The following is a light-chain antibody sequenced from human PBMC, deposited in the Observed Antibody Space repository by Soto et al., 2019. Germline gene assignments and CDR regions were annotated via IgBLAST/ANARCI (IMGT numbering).Light chain of an antibody. CDR3: QQYVTSRT. CDR1: QSVSSSY. V-gene: IGKV3-20*01. J-gene: IGKJ1*01. CDR2: GAS. Sequence: ENVLTQSPGTLSLSPGERATLFCRASQSVSSSYLAWYQQKPGQAPRLLIYGASSRATGIPDRFSGSGSGTDFTLTISRVEPEDFAMYYCQQYVTSRTFGQGTKVEIK.